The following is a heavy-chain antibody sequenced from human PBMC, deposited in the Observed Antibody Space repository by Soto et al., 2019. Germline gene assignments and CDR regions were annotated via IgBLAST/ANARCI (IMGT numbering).Heavy chain of an antibody. J-gene: IGHJ4*01. Sequence: HEHLVQAGAEVKRPGASLKVSCKASGYSFTGYYIHWVRQAPGQGLEWMGWINPDSGATNYAQNFQGRVTLTSYTSISTASIDMTSMTSDDTAVYYWARGDYGTGGYPFPYFDYWGPGTLVIVSS. CDR2: INPDSGAT. CDR1: GYSFTGYY. V-gene: IGHV1-2*02. CDR3: ARGDYGTGGYPFPYFDY. D-gene: IGHD2-8*02.